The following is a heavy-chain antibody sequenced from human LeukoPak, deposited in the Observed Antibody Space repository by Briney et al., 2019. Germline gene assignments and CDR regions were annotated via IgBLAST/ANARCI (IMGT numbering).Heavy chain of an antibody. CDR2: IWYDGSNK. V-gene: IGHV3-33*01. J-gene: IGHJ4*02. D-gene: IGHD1-26*01. CDR1: GFTFSSYG. Sequence: PGGSLRLSCAASGFTFSSYGMHWVRQAPGKGLEWVAVIWYDGSNKYYADSVKGRFTISRDNSKNTLYLQMNSLRAEDTAVYYCAREPSGSYIDYWGQGTLVTVSS. CDR3: AREPSGSYIDY.